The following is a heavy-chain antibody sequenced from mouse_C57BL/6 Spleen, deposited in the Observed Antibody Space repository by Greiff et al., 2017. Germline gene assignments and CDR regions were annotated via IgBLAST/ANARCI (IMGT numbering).Heavy chain of an antibody. V-gene: IGHV14-1*01. J-gene: IGHJ1*03. D-gene: IGHD1-1*01. Sequence: VQLQQSGAELVRPGASVKLSCTASGFNIKDYYMHWVKQRPEQGLEWIGRIDPEDGDTEYAPKFQGKATMTADTSSNPAYLQRSSLTSEDTAVYYCTRIDTTVVGDWYFDVWGTGTTVTVSS. CDR1: GFNIKDYY. CDR3: TRIDTTVVGDWYFDV. CDR2: IDPEDGDT.